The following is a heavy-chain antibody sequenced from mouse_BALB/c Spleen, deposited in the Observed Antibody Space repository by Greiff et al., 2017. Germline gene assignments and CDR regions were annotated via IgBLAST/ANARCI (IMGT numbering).Heavy chain of an antibody. Sequence: EVKLMESGGGLVQPGGSWKLSCAASGFTFSSFGMHWVRQAPEKGLEWVAYISSGSSTIYYADTVKGRFTISRDNPKNTLFLQMTSLRSEDTAMYYCARGGGYYAMDYWGQGTSVTVSS. CDR1: GFTFSSFG. J-gene: IGHJ4*01. V-gene: IGHV5-17*02. CDR2: ISSGSSTI. CDR3: ARGGGYYAMDY.